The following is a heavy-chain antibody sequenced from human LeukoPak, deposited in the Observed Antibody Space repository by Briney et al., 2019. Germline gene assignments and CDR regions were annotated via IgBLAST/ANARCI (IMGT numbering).Heavy chain of an antibody. J-gene: IGHJ6*02. CDR1: GGSISSYY. D-gene: IGHD6-13*01. CDR2: IYYSGST. Sequence: SETLFLTCTVSGGSISSYYWSWIRQPPGKGLEWIGYIYYSGSTNYNPSLKSRVTISVDTSKNQFSLKLSSVTAADTAVYYCARVAAAADTVSGMDVWGQGTTVTVSS. V-gene: IGHV4-59*01. CDR3: ARVAAAADTVSGMDV.